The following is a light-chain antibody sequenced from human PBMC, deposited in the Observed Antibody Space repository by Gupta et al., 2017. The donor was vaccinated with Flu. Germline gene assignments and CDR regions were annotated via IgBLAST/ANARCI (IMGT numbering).Light chain of an antibody. CDR2: AAS. CDR1: QGISSW. J-gene: IGKJ2*01. V-gene: IGKV1-12*01. Sequence: DIQMPQSPSSVSASVGDRVTITCRASQGISSWLAWYQQKPGKAPKLLIYAASSLQSGVPSRVSGSGSGTDFTLNISSLQTEDYATDYCKKANSIPYTFGQGTKLEIK. CDR3: KKANSIPYT.